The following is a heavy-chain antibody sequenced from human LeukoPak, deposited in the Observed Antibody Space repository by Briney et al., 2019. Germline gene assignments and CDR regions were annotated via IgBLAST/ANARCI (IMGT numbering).Heavy chain of an antibody. CDR1: GFTFSSYG. J-gene: IGHJ4*02. CDR3: AKEGGFGTTFDY. D-gene: IGHD3-16*01. Sequence: GRSLRLSCAASGFTFSSYGMHWVRQAPGKGLEWVAVISYDGSNKYYADSVKGRFTISRDNSKNTLYLQMNCLRAEDTAVYYCAKEGGFGTTFDYWGQGTLVTVSS. V-gene: IGHV3-30*18. CDR2: ISYDGSNK.